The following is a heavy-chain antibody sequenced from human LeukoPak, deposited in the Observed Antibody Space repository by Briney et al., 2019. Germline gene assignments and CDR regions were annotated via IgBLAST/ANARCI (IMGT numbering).Heavy chain of an antibody. J-gene: IGHJ6*02. CDR1: GFTFSSYA. V-gene: IGHV3-23*01. CDR3: AKDMVRGVNYYYGMDV. D-gene: IGHD3-10*01. CDR2: ISGSGGST. Sequence: GGSLRLSRAASGFTFSSYAMSWVRQAPGKGLEWVSAISGSGGSTCYADSVKGRFTISRDNSKNTLYLQMNSLRAEDTAVYYCAKDMVRGVNYYYGMDVWGQGTTVTVSS.